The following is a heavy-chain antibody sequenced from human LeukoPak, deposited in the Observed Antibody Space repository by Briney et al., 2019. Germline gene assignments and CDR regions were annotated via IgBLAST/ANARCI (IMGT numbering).Heavy chain of an antibody. Sequence: SETLSLTCTVSGGSISSSSYYWGWIRQPPGKGLEWIGEINHSGSTNYNPSLKSRVTISVDTSKNQFSLKLSSVTAADTAVYYCARGYYDSSGYYYPTPKEYGYYYYYYYMDVWGKGTTVTISS. V-gene: IGHV4-39*07. D-gene: IGHD3-22*01. CDR1: GGSISSSSYY. CDR3: ARGYYDSSGYYYPTPKEYGYYYYYYYMDV. J-gene: IGHJ6*03. CDR2: INHSGST.